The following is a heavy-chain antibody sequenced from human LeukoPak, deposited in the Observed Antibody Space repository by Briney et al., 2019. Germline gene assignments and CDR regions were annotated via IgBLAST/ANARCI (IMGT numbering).Heavy chain of an antibody. V-gene: IGHV3-48*03. CDR2: ISSSGSTI. Sequence: GGSLRLSCAASGFTFSSYEMNWVRQAPGKGLEWVSYISSSGSTIYYADSVKGRFTISRDSAKNSLYLQMNSLRAEDTAVYYCARDRGYSYGLTDYWGQGTLVTVSS. CDR3: ARDRGYSYGLTDY. D-gene: IGHD5-18*01. CDR1: GFTFSSYE. J-gene: IGHJ4*02.